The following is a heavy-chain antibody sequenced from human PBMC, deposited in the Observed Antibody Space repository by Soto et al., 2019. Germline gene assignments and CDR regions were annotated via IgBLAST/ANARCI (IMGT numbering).Heavy chain of an antibody. CDR3: AKVGGAIFGVVTPGHWFDP. Sequence: GGSLRLSCAASGCTFSSYAMSWVRQAPGKGLEWVSAISGSGGSTYYADSVKGRFTISRDNSKNTLYLQMNSLRAEDTAVYYCAKVGGAIFGVVTPGHWFDPWGQGTLVTVSS. V-gene: IGHV3-23*01. J-gene: IGHJ5*02. CDR2: ISGSGGST. D-gene: IGHD3-3*01. CDR1: GCTFSSYA.